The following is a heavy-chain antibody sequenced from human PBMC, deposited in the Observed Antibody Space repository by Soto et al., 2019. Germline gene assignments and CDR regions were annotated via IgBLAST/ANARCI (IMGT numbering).Heavy chain of an antibody. CDR2: IIPILGIA. CDR3: ARGRSSGLNWFDP. V-gene: IGHV1-69*02. CDR1: GGTFSSYT. Sequence: QVQLVQSGAEVKKPGSSVKVSCKASGGTFSSYTISWVRQAPGQGLEWMGRIIPILGIANYAQKFQGRVTITADKSTSTAYMELSSLRSEDTAVYYCARGRSSGLNWFDPWGQGTLVTVSS. J-gene: IGHJ5*02. D-gene: IGHD6-6*01.